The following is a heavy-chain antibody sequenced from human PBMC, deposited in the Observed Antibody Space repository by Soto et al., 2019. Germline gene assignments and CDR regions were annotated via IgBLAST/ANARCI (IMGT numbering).Heavy chain of an antibody. CDR2: IWHDGNNK. D-gene: IGHD1-26*01. Sequence: GGSLRLSCTASGFTFSNSGMHWVRQAPGKGLEWVAIIWHDGNNKYYADSVRGRFIISRDNYKNSLYQQKKSLREDEKAVYYCASDLVRACDSYGLDVWGQGTPVTVSS. J-gene: IGHJ6*02. CDR1: GFTFSNSG. V-gene: IGHV3-33*01. CDR3: ASDLVRACDSYGLDV.